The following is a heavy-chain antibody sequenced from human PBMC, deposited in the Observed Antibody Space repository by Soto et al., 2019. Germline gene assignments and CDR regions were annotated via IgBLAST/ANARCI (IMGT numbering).Heavy chain of an antibody. CDR1: GYTFTSYA. Sequence: QVQLVQSGAEVKKPGASVKVSCKASGYTFTSYAMHWVRQAPGQRLEWMGWINAGNGNTKYSQKFQGRVTITRDTSASTAYMELSRLRFEDTAVYYCARVVWGTYYYGSGNRGLDYWGQGTLVTVSS. CDR2: INAGNGNT. V-gene: IGHV1-3*01. D-gene: IGHD3-10*01. J-gene: IGHJ4*02. CDR3: ARVVWGTYYYGSGNRGLDY.